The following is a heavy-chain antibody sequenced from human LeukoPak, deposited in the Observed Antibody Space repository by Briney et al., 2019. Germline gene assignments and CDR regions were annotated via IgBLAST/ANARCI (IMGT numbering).Heavy chain of an antibody. Sequence: SQTLSLTCTVSGGSISSGGYYWTWIRQHPGKGLEWIGYIYYSGSTHYNPSLKSRLTISVDTSKNQFSLKLTSVTAADTAVYYCARLTMFRGVIYGTDWHSDLWGRGTLVTVSS. CDR3: ARLTMFRGVIYGTDWHSDL. CDR1: GGSISSGGYY. D-gene: IGHD3-10*01. V-gene: IGHV4-31*03. CDR2: IYYSGST. J-gene: IGHJ2*01.